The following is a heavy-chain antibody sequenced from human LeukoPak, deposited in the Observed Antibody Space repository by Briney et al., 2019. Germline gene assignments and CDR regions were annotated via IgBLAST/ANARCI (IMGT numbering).Heavy chain of an antibody. CDR1: GGSISSSSYY. CDR2: IYYSGST. J-gene: IGHJ5*02. V-gene: IGHV4-39*07. CDR3: ARAAGGSGSRNWIDP. Sequence: SETLSLTCTVSGGSISSSSYYWGWIRQPPGKGLEWIGRIYYSGSTYYNPSLKSRVTISVDTSKNQFSLKLSSVTAADTAVYYCARAAGGSGSRNWIDPWGQGTLVTVSS. D-gene: IGHD3-10*01.